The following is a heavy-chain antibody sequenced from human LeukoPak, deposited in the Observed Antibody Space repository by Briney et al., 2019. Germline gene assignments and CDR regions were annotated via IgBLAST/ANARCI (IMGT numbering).Heavy chain of an antibody. V-gene: IGHV3-11*04. CDR1: GFTFSDYY. J-gene: IGHJ6*03. CDR2: ISSSGSTI. D-gene: IGHD3-10*01. CDR3: VRADMGFGDYYYMDV. Sequence: PGGSLRLSCAASGFTFSDYYMSWIRQAPGKGLEWVSYISSSGSTIYYADSVKGRFTISRDNAKNSLYLQMNSLRAEDTAVYYCVRADMGFGDYYYMDVWGKGTTVTVSS.